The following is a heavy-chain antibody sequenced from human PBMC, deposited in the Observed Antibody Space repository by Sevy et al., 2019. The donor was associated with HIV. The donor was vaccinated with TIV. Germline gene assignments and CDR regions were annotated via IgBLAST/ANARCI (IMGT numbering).Heavy chain of an antibody. CDR2: VGAYNGNK. CDR1: GYNFGSYG. V-gene: IGHV1-18*01. Sequence: ASVKVSCKASGYNFGSYGISWVRQAPGQGLEWMGWVGAYNGNKKYAQKVQDRVTMTTDTSTAIAFMELTSLTYDDTAIYYCARAPSGSQGPGQYFLYWGQGTLVTVSS. CDR3: ARAPSGSQGPGQYFLY. D-gene: IGHD1-26*01. J-gene: IGHJ1*01.